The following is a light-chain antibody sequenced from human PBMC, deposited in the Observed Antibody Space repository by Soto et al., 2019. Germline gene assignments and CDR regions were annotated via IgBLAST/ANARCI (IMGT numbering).Light chain of an antibody. V-gene: IGLV1-40*01. CDR1: SSNIGAGYD. CDR3: ASWDDSLNGPV. Sequence: QSVLTQPPSVSGAPGQRVTIFCTGSSSNIGAGYDVHWYQQLPGTAPKVLIYGNNNRPSGVPDRFSGSKSGTSASLAISRLQSDDEADYFCASWDDSLNGPVFGGGTKLTVL. J-gene: IGLJ3*02. CDR2: GNN.